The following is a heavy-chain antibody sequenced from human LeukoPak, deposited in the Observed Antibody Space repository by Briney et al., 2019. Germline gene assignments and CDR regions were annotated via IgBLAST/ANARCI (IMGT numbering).Heavy chain of an antibody. J-gene: IGHJ6*02. CDR3: ARGGCSGIYPLDYYYGMDV. CDR1: GGSISSHY. Sequence: SETLSLTCTVSGGSISSHYWSWIRQPPGKGLEWIGYIDYSGSTYYNPSLKSRITISVDTSKNQFSLKLSSVTAADTAVYYCARGGCSGIYPLDYYYGMDVWGQGTTVTVSS. D-gene: IGHD1-26*01. V-gene: IGHV4-59*08. CDR2: IDYSGST.